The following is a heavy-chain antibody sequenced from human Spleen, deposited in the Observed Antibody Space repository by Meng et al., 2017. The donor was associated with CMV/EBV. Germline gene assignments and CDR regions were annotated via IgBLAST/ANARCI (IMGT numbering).Heavy chain of an antibody. J-gene: IGHJ3*02. D-gene: IGHD1-26*01. Sequence: GESLKISCTASGFTFGDYAMSWVRQAPGNGLEWVGFIRSKAYGGTTEYAASVKGRFTISRDDSKSIAYLQMNSLKTEDTAVYYCTRGLVGATSAFDIWGQGTMVTVSS. V-gene: IGHV3-49*04. CDR2: IRSKAYGGTT. CDR3: TRGLVGATSAFDI. CDR1: GFTFGDYA.